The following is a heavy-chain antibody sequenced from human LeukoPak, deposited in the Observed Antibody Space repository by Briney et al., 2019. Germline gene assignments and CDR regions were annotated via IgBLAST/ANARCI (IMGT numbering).Heavy chain of an antibody. CDR2: IYYSGTT. D-gene: IGHD1-26*01. J-gene: IGHJ4*02. Sequence: PSETLSLTCAVYGGSLSGSNWSWIRQPPGKGLEWIGSIYYSGTTYYNPSLKSRVTISVDTSKNQFSLKLSSVTAADTAVYCCARQIVGPTAPFDYWGQGTLVTVS. CDR1: GGSLSGSN. V-gene: IGHV4-39*01. CDR3: ARQIVGPTAPFDY.